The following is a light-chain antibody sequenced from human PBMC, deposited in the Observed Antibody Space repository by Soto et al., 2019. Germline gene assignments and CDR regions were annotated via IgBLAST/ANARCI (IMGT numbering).Light chain of an antibody. J-gene: IGKJ1*01. CDR3: QHYNSYSEA. CDR2: TAS. V-gene: IGKV1-9*01. CDR1: QGISQY. Sequence: DIQLTQSPSFLSASVGDRVAITCRASQGISQYVAWYQQKPGSAPKLLIYTASILQNGVPSRFSGSGSGTEFTLTISSLQPDDFATYYCQHYNSYSEAFGHGTKVELK.